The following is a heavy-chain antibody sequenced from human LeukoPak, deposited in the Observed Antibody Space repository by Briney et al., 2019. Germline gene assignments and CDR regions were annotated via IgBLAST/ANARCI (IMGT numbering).Heavy chain of an antibody. CDR2: INWNGGST. J-gene: IGHJ6*03. Sequence: GGSLRLSCAASGFTFSSYSMSWVRQAPGKGLEWVSDINWNGGSTGYADSVKGRFTISRDNAKNSLYLQMNSLRAEDTALYYCARVLYYYYMDVWGRGTTVTVSS. CDR3: ARVLYYYYMDV. V-gene: IGHV3-20*04. CDR1: GFTFSSYS.